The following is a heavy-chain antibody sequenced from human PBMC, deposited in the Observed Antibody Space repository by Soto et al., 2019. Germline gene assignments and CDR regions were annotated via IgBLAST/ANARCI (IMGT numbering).Heavy chain of an antibody. Sequence: QVQLVQSGAEVKKPGASVKVSCKASGYTFTSYRISWVRQAPGQGLEWMGWISAYNGNTNYTQKLQDRVTMTTDTSTSTAYMELRSLRSDDTAVYYCASSYYRSGTPYYYGMDVWGQGTTVTVSS. J-gene: IGHJ6*02. CDR2: ISAYNGNT. D-gene: IGHD3-10*01. V-gene: IGHV1-18*01. CDR1: GYTFTSYR. CDR3: ASSYYRSGTPYYYGMDV.